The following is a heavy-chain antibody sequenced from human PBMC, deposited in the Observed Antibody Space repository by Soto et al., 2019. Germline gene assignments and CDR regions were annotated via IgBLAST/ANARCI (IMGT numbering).Heavy chain of an antibody. CDR3: ARGGSLNWYFDL. CDR1: GFTFSSYW. V-gene: IGHV3-74*01. J-gene: IGHJ2*01. D-gene: IGHD1-26*01. Sequence: EVQLVESGGGLVQPGGSLRLSCAASGFTFSSYWMHWVRQAPGKGLVWVSRINSDGSSTNYADSVKGRFTISRDNAKNTLYLQMNSLRAEDTAVYYCARGGSLNWYFDLLGRGTLVTVSS. CDR2: INSDGSST.